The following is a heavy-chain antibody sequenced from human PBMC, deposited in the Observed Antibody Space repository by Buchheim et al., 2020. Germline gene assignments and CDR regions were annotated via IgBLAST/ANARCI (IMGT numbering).Heavy chain of an antibody. J-gene: IGHJ4*02. CDR3: ARAQFRDFWSGLGY. CDR1: GFTFSSYA. D-gene: IGHD3-3*01. CDR2: ISYDGSNK. Sequence: QVQLVESGGGVVQPGRSLRLSCAASGFTFSSYAMHWVRQAPGKGLEGVAVISYDGSNKYYADSVKGRFTISRDNSKNTLYLQMNSLRAEDTAVYYCARAQFRDFWSGLGYWGQGTL. V-gene: IGHV3-30*04.